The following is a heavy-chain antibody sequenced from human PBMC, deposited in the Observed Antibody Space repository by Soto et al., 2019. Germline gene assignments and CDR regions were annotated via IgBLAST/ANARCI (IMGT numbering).Heavy chain of an antibody. J-gene: IGHJ5*02. D-gene: IGHD3-10*01. Sequence: ASVKVSCKASGYTFTSYAMHWVRQAPGQRLEWMGWINAGNGNTKYSQKFQGRVTISVDTSKNQFSLKLSSVTAADTAVYYCASGLWFGGMGWFDPWGQGTLVTVSS. CDR1: GYTFTSYA. CDR3: ASGLWFGGMGWFDP. CDR2: INAGNGNT. V-gene: IGHV1-3*01.